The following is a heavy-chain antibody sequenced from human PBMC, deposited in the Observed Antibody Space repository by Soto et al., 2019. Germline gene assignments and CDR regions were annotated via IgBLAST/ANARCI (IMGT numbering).Heavy chain of an antibody. J-gene: IGHJ6*02. V-gene: IGHV3-30*18. Sequence: QVQLVESGGGVVQPGRSLRLSCAASGFTFNSYGMHWVRQAPGKGLEWVAVISYDGSNKHYADSVKGRFTISRDNSKHTLYLLMNSLRAEDTAVYYCAKDLDGSSWPYYYYYGMDVWGQGTTVTVSS. CDR2: ISYDGSNK. CDR3: AKDLDGSSWPYYYYYGMDV. CDR1: GFTFNSYG. D-gene: IGHD6-13*01.